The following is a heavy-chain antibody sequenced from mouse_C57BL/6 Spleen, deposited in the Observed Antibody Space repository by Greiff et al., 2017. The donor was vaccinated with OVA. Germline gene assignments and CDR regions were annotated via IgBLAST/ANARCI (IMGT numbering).Heavy chain of an antibody. V-gene: IGHV1-15*01. J-gene: IGHJ3*01. Sequence: VQLQQSGAELVRPGASVTLSCKASGYTFTDYEMHWVKQTPVHGLEWIGAIDPETGGTAYNQKFEGKAILTADKSSSTAYMELRSLTSEDSAVYYCTRIAYWGQGTLVTVSA. CDR1: GYTFTDYE. CDR3: TRIAY. CDR2: IDPETGGT.